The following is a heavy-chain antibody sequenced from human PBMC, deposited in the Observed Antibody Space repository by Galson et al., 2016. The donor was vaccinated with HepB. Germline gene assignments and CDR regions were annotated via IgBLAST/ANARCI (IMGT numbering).Heavy chain of an antibody. CDR3: ARDQWYFYDSSAQVGVDY. J-gene: IGHJ4*02. V-gene: IGHV1-18*01. CDR2: VSGHNGNI. Sequence: VKVSCKASGYTFTTFGVSWVRQAPGQGLEWMGWVSGHNGNINYAQKFQGRVSMTTETSTSTAYMELRSLRSDDTAVYYCARDQWYFYDSSAQVGVDYWGQGTLVTVSS. CDR1: GYTFTTFG. D-gene: IGHD3-22*01.